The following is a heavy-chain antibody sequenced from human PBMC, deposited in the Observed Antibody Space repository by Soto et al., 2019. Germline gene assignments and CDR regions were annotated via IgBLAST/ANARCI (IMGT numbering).Heavy chain of an antibody. D-gene: IGHD2-8*02. V-gene: IGHV4-34*01. J-gene: IGHJ4*02. CDR3: ARDKITGLFDY. CDR2: INHSGST. Sequence: QVQLQQWGAGLSKPSETLSLTCAVYGGSLSGYYWTWIRQPPGTGLEWIGEINHSGSTNYNPSLKSRVTISVDASKNQFSLKLTSVTAADTAVYYCARDKITGLFDYWGQGTLVTVSS. CDR1: GGSLSGYY.